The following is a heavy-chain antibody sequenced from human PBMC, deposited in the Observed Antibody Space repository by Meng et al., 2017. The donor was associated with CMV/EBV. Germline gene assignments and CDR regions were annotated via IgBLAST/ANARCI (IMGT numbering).Heavy chain of an antibody. CDR1: GYTFSSYY. V-gene: IGHV1-46*01. J-gene: IGHJ5*02. Sequence: SVTVSCKASGYTFSSYYMHWVRQAPGQGLEWMGIINPSGGSTSYAQKFQGRVTMTRDTSTSTVYMELSSLRSEDTAVYYCARERATCGGDCYRGWLDPWGQGTLVTVSS. CDR3: ARERATCGGDCYRGWLDP. D-gene: IGHD2-21*01. CDR2: INPSGGST.